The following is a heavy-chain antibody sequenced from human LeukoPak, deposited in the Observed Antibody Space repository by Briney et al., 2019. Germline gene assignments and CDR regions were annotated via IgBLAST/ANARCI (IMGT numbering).Heavy chain of an antibody. CDR1: GGSISSYY. CDR3: ARVRELGDWFDP. Sequence: PSETLSLTCTVSGGSISSYYWSWIRQPPGKGPEWIGYIYYSGSTNYNPSLKSRVTISVDTSKNQFSLKLSSVTAADTAVYYCARVRELGDWFDPWGQGTLVTVSS. J-gene: IGHJ5*02. CDR2: IYYSGST. D-gene: IGHD3-10*01. V-gene: IGHV4-59*01.